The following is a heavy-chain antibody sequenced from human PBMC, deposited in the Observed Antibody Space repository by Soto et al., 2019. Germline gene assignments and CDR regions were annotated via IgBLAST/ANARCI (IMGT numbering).Heavy chain of an antibody. CDR2: IIPIFGTA. CDR1: GGTFSSYA. CDR3: ARWLVGGGSFLNPPPYYYGMAV. Sequence: QVQLVQSGAAVKKPGSSVKVSCKASGGTFSSYAISWVRQAPGQGLEWMGGIIPIFGTANYAQKFQGRVTITADESTSTAYMALSSLRSDDLAVYYCARWLVGGGSFLNPPPYYYGMAVCGQGSTVTVSS. D-gene: IGHD2-15*01. J-gene: IGHJ6*02. V-gene: IGHV1-69*01.